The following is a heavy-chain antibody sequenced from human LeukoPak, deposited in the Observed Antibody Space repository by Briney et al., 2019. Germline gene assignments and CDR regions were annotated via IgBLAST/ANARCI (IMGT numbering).Heavy chain of an antibody. CDR2: ISSSSSYI. Sequence: GGSLRLSCAASGITFSSYSMNWVRQAPGKGLEWVSSISSSSSYIYYADSVKGRFTISRDNAKNSLYLQMNSLRAEDTAVYYCAKDHGRYYYGSGSLGDWGQGTLVTVSS. V-gene: IGHV3-21*04. CDR3: AKDHGRYYYGSGSLGD. D-gene: IGHD3-10*01. J-gene: IGHJ4*02. CDR1: GITFSSYS.